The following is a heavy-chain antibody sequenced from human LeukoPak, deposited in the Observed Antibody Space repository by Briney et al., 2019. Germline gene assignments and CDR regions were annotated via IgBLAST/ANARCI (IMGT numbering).Heavy chain of an antibody. CDR3: ARDTVGGNSHWELDY. D-gene: IGHD4-23*01. J-gene: IGHJ4*02. V-gene: IGHV3-21*01. CDR2: ISSSSTYI. CDR1: GFTFSSYS. Sequence: GGSLRLSCAASGFTFSSYSMNWVRQAPGKGLEWVSSISSSSTYIYYADSVKGRFTISRDNAKSSLYLQMNSLRAEDTAVYYCARDTVGGNSHWELDYWGQGALVTVSS.